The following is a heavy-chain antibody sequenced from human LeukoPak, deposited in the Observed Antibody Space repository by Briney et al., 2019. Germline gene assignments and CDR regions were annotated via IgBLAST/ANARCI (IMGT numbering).Heavy chain of an antibody. J-gene: IGHJ4*02. CDR1: GYTFTGYY. V-gene: IGHV1-2*02. D-gene: IGHD5-18*01. CDR2: INPNSGGT. Sequence: APVKVSCKASGYTFTGYYMHWVRQAPGQGLEWMGWINPNSGGTNYAQKFQGRVTMTRDTSISTAHMELSRLRSDDTAVYYCARGSSYGDYYFDYWGQGTLVTVSS. CDR3: ARGSSYGDYYFDY.